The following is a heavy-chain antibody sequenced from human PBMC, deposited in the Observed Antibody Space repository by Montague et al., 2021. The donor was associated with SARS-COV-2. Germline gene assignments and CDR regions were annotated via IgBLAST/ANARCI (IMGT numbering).Heavy chain of an antibody. D-gene: IGHD3-16*01. V-gene: IGHV4-39*01. CDR3: ASHRDYYWGRYCPFDP. CDR2: VYYRGST. CDR1: GDSINSTSHY. J-gene: IGHJ5*02. Sequence: SETLSLTCTVSGDSINSTSHYWAWIRQPPGKGLEWIGSVYYRGSTYYSPSFKSRFKVSIATSKSQFFLRVNSVTAAETATYYCASHRDYYWGRYCPFDPWGQGTLVIVSS.